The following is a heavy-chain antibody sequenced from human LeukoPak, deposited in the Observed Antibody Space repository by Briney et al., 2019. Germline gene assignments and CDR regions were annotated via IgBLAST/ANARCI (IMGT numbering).Heavy chain of an antibody. CDR3: ARDDYSNYGATNDY. CDR1: GFTFSSYS. V-gene: IGHV3-21*01. CDR2: ISSSSSYI. Sequence: GGSLRLSRAASGFTFSSYSMNWVRQAPGKGLEWVSSISSSSSYIYYADSVKGRFTISRDNAKNSLYLQMNSLRAEDTAVYYCARDDYSNYGATNDYWGQGTLVTVSS. D-gene: IGHD4-11*01. J-gene: IGHJ4*02.